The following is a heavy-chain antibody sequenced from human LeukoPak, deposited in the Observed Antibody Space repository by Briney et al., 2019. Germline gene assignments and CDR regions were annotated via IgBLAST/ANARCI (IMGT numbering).Heavy chain of an antibody. V-gene: IGHV4-59*01. CDR1: GGSISSYY. CDR3: ARGETSGSLY. D-gene: IGHD1-26*01. CDR2: VYYSGSA. J-gene: IGHJ4*02. Sequence: SETLSLTCTVSGGSISSYYWSWIRQPPGKGVEWIGYVYYSGSAHYNPSLKSRVTISVDTSKNQFSLKLSSVTAADTAVYYCARGETSGSLYWGQGTLVTVSS.